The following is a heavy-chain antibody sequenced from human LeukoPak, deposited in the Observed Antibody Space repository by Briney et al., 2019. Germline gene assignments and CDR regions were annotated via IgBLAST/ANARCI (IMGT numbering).Heavy chain of an antibody. CDR3: ARENGDSSSYYFDY. CDR2: ISSSSSYI. D-gene: IGHD4-17*01. V-gene: IGHV3-11*06. J-gene: IGHJ4*02. CDR1: GFTFSDYY. Sequence: GGSLRLSCAVSGFTFSDYYMSWIRQAPGKGLEWVSSISSSSSYIYYADSVKGRFTISRDNAKNSLYLQMNSLRAEDTAVYYCARENGDSSSYYFDYWGQGTLVTVSS.